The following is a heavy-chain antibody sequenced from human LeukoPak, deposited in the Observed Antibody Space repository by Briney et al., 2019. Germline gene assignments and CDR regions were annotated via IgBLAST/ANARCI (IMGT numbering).Heavy chain of an antibody. CDR3: ARQVGASTTFDS. J-gene: IGHJ4*02. CDR2: IYSGGNT. D-gene: IGHD1-26*01. V-gene: IGHV3-53*01. CDR1: GFTVSNNY. Sequence: GGSLRLSCAASGFTVSNNYMSWVRQARGKGLEWVSAIYSGGNTYYSDSVKGRFTISRDNSKNTLYLQMNSLRAEDTAEYYCARQVGASTTFDSWGQGTLVTVSS.